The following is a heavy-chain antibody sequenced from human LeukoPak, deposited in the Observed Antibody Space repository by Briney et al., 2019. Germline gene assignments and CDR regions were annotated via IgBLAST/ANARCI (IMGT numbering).Heavy chain of an antibody. Sequence: GGSLRLSCAASGFTFSSNYMSWVRQAPGKGLEWVSVIYSGGSTYYADSVKGRFTISRDNSKNTLYFQMNSLRAEDTAVYYCARGMRYSSGWYYFDYWGQGTLVIVSS. CDR2: IYSGGST. D-gene: IGHD6-19*01. CDR3: ARGMRYSSGWYYFDY. V-gene: IGHV3-53*01. J-gene: IGHJ4*02. CDR1: GFTFSSNY.